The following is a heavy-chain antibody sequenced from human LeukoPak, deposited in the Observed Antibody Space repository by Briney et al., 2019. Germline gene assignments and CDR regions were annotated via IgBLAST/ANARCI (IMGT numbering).Heavy chain of an antibody. CDR2: IRYDGSNK. V-gene: IGHV3-30*02. CDR3: AKEAVTYYYDSSEWYFDY. J-gene: IGHJ4*02. D-gene: IGHD3-22*01. CDR1: GFTFSSYG. Sequence: GGSLRLSCAASGFTFSSYGMHLVRQAPGKGLEWVAFIRYDGSNKYYADSVKGRFTISRDNSKNTLYLQMNSLRAEDTAVYYCAKEAVTYYYDSSEWYFDYWGQGTLVTVSS.